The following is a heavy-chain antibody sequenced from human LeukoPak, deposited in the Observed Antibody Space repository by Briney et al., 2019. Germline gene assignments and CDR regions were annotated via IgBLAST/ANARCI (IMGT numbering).Heavy chain of an antibody. J-gene: IGHJ3*02. V-gene: IGHV1-18*01. CDR2: ISAYNGNT. D-gene: IGHD1-26*01. CDR1: GYTFTSYG. CDR3: ARDFFRSGGYQVPTDAFDI. Sequence: ASVKGSCKASGYTFTSYGISWVRQAPGQGLEWMGWISAYNGNTNYAQKLQGRVTMTTDTSTSTAYMELRSLRSDDTAVYYCARDFFRSGGYQVPTDAFDIWGQGTMVTVSS.